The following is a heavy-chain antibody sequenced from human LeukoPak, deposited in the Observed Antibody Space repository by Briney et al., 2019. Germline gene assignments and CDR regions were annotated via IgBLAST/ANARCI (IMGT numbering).Heavy chain of an antibody. Sequence: SETLSLTCTVSGGSISSSSYYWGWIRQPPGKGLEWIGSIYYSGSTYYNPSLKSRVTISVDTSKNQFSLKLSSVTAADTAVYYCARQQQLVRVVGFDPWGQGTLVTVSS. CDR3: ARQQQLVRVVGFDP. CDR1: GGSISSSSYY. D-gene: IGHD6-13*01. J-gene: IGHJ5*02. CDR2: IYYSGST. V-gene: IGHV4-39*01.